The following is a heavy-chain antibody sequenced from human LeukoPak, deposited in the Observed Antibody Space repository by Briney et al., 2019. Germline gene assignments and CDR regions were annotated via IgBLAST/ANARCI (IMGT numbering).Heavy chain of an antibody. CDR2: ISYDGSNK. CDR3: ARDTYSSSSLDYYYMDV. CDR1: GFTFSSYA. Sequence: ERSLRLSCAASGFTFSSYAMHWVRQAPGKGLEWVAVISYDGSNKYYADSVKGRFTISRDNSKNTLYLQMNSLRAEDTAVYYCARDTYSSSSLDYYYMDVWGKGTTVTVSS. D-gene: IGHD6-6*01. V-gene: IGHV3-30*01. J-gene: IGHJ6*03.